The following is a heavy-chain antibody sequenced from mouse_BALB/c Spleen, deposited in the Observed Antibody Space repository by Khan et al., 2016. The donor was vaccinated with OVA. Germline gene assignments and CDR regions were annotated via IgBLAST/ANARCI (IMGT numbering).Heavy chain of an antibody. J-gene: IGHJ2*01. CDR1: GVYINDTY. CDR2: IDPANGNN. Sequence: QLAGAQLVQPGPSISSACTASGVYINDTYIHWVKQRPEQCLEWIGRIDPANGNNIYDPTFQGLATITADTSSNTAYLPLTSLTSEDTADYYCARINDWGQGTTFTVSS. CDR3: ARIND. V-gene: IGHV14-3*02.